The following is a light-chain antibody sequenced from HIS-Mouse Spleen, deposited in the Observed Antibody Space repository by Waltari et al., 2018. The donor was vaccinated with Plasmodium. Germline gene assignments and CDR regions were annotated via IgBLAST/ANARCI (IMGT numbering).Light chain of an antibody. CDR1: KLGDKY. CDR3: QAWDSSTGV. Sequence: SYELTQPPSVSVSPGQTASITCSGDKLGDKYACWYQQKPGQSPVLVIYQDSKRPSGILERLSGSNSGNTATLTISGTQAMDEADYYCQAWDSSTGVFGGGTKLTVL. V-gene: IGLV3-1*01. CDR2: QDS. J-gene: IGLJ2*01.